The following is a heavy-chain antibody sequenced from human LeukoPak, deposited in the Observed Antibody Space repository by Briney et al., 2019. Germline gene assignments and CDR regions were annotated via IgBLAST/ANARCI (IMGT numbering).Heavy chain of an antibody. V-gene: IGHV3-30*02. D-gene: IGHD1-1*01. CDR3: AKERQLEPFDC. CDR1: GFIFSSYG. J-gene: IGHJ4*02. CDR2: VQNDGSDK. Sequence: GGSLRLSCAASGFIFSSYGMHWVRQAPGKGLEWVAFVQNDGSDKFFADSVKGRFTVSRDNSKNTLYLQMNSLRADDTAVYYCAKERQLEPFDCWGQGTLVTVSS.